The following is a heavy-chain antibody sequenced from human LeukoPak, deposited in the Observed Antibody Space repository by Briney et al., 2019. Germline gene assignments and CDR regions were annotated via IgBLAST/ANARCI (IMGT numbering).Heavy chain of an antibody. Sequence: PGGSLRLSCAASGVTVGTNSMSWVRQSPGKGLQWVSVIYSGGSTYYADSVKGRFTISRDNSKNTLYLQMNSLRAEDTAVYYCAREGDAFSSGPPDYWGQGTLVTVSS. D-gene: IGHD6-19*01. V-gene: IGHV3-66*02. J-gene: IGHJ4*02. CDR2: IYSGGST. CDR1: GVTVGTNS. CDR3: AREGDAFSSGPPDY.